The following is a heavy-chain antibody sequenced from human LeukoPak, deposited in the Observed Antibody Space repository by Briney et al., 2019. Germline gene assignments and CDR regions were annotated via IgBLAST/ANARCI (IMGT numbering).Heavy chain of an antibody. D-gene: IGHD6-13*01. J-gene: IGHJ3*02. CDR3: ARPYSSTWYGAFNI. V-gene: IGHV4-59*13. CDR2: IYYSGGT. CDR1: GGSISNYY. Sequence: SGPGLVKPSETLSLTCTVSGGSISNYYWSWIRQPPGKGQEWIGYIYYSGGTSYNPSLKSRAAISVDTSKNQFSLKLTSVTAADTALYYFARPYSSTWYGAFNIWGQGTRVTVSS.